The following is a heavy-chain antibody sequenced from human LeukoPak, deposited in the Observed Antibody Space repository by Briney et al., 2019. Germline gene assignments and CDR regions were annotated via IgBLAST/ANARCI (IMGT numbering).Heavy chain of an antibody. V-gene: IGHV3-15*04. CDR3: STLAYCSGGRCYGFDY. CDR2: IESKTDGGTT. CDR1: GLTFSNAW. J-gene: IGHJ4*02. Sequence: GGSLRLSCVVSGLTFSNAWMTWVRQAPGKGLEWVGRIESKTDGGTTDYAAPVKGRFTISRDDSKNTQYLQMNSLKTEDTAVYYCSTLAYCSGGRCYGFDYWGQGALATVSS. D-gene: IGHD2-15*01.